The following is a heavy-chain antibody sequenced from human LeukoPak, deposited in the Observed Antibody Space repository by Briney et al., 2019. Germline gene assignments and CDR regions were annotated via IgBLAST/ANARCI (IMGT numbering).Heavy chain of an antibody. J-gene: IGHJ4*02. CDR2: ISSSGTYI. CDR3: VRDRGSYRPIDY. Sequence: GGSLILSCAASTFTFSSYNMNWVRQAPGKELERVSSISSSGTYIYYRDSVKGRFTISRDNAENSLYLEMNSLRVEDTAIYYCVRDRGSYRPIDYWGQGTLVTVSS. CDR1: TFTFSSYN. V-gene: IGHV3-21*01. D-gene: IGHD1-26*01.